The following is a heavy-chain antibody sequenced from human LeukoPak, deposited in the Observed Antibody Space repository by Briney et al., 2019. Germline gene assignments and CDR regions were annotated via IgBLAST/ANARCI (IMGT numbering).Heavy chain of an antibody. CDR3: AKDFSPGWAVGEGIDY. J-gene: IGHJ4*02. CDR1: RFAFYDYA. D-gene: IGHD6-19*01. CDR2: ISCNSGSI. V-gene: IGHV3-9*01. Sequence: GRSLRLSSAASRFAFYDYAMHWVRRAPGKSLEWVSGISCNSGSIGYADSVKGRFTISRDKAKNYLYLQMNSLRAEDTALYYCAKDFSPGWAVGEGIDYWGQGTLVTVSS.